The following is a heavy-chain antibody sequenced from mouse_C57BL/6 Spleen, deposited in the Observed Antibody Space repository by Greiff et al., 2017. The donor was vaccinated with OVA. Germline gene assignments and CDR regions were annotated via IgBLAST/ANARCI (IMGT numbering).Heavy chain of an antibody. CDR3: ARGGDYEAMDY. CDR1: GYTFTSYG. V-gene: IGHV1-81*01. D-gene: IGHD1-1*02. CDR2: IYPRSGNT. J-gene: IGHJ4*01. Sequence: VHLVESGAELARPGASVKLSCKASGYTFTSYGISWVKQRTGQGLEWIGEIYPRSGNTYYNEKFKGKATLTADKSSSTAYMELRSLTSEDSAVYFCARGGDYEAMDYWGQGTSVTVSS.